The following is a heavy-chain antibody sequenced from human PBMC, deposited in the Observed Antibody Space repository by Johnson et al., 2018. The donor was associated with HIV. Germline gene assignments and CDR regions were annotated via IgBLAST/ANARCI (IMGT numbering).Heavy chain of an antibody. J-gene: IGHJ3*02. V-gene: IGHV3-66*01. CDR2: IYSGGST. D-gene: IGHD4-17*01. Sequence: VQLVESGGGLVQPGGSLRLSCAASGFTFSSYWMHWVRQAPGKGLVWVSIIYSGGSTYYADSVKGRFTISRDDSRNTLHLQMTSLRAEDTAVYYCARESNGDYVAFDIWGQGTMVTVSS. CDR1: GFTFSSYW. CDR3: ARESNGDYVAFDI.